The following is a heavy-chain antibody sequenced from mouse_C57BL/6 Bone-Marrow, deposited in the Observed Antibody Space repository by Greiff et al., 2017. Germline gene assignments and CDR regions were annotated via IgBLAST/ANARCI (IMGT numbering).Heavy chain of an antibody. CDR2: IYPRSGNT. CDR1: GYTFTSYG. CDR3: ARASYDDYSWFAY. V-gene: IGHV1-81*01. D-gene: IGHD2-4*01. Sequence: VQLQQSGAELARPGASVKMSCKASGYTFTSYGISWVKQRTGQGLEWIGEIYPRSGNTYYNEKFKGKATLTADKSSSTAYMELRSLTSEYSAVYFCARASYDDYSWFAYWGKGTLVTVSA. J-gene: IGHJ3*01.